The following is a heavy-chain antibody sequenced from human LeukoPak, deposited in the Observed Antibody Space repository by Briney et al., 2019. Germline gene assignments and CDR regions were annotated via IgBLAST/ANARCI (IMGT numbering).Heavy chain of an antibody. CDR1: GGSLSNSY. V-gene: IGHV4-59*01. D-gene: IGHD6-19*01. CDR3: ARNQWLAHDVFNI. CDR2: IHYSGST. Sequence: PSETLSLTCTVSGGSLSNSYWSWIRRPPGKGLEWIGYIHYSGSTNYNPSLKSRVTISLDTSQSQFSLRLTSVTAADTAVYYCARNQWLAHDVFNIWGQGTMVTVSS. J-gene: IGHJ3*02.